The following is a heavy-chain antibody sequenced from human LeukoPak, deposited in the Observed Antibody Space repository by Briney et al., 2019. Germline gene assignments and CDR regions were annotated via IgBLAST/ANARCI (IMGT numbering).Heavy chain of an antibody. V-gene: IGHV3-30*02. J-gene: IGHJ4*02. CDR3: AKGTKDYYGSGSFYLSRDHFISR. CDR1: EFTFSNYG. Sequence: PGGSPRLSCAASEFTFSNYGMHWVRQAPGKGLEWVAFIRYDGSNKYLADSVKGRFTISRDNSKHTLYLQMNSLRAEDTAVYYCAKGTKDYYGSGSFYLSRDHFISRWGQGTLVTVSS. D-gene: IGHD3-10*01. CDR2: IRYDGSNK.